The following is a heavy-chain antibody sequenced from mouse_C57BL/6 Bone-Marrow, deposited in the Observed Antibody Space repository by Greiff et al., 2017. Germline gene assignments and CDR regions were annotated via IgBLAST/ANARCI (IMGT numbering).Heavy chain of an antibody. CDR2: INPNYGTT. V-gene: IGHV1-39*01. Sequence: LQESGPELVKPGASVKISCKASGYSFTDYNMNWVKQSNGKSLEWIGVINPNYGTTSYNQKFKGKATLTVDQSSSTAYMQLNSLTSEDSAVYYCARDGSSPSDWYFDVWGTGTTVTVSS. CDR3: ARDGSSPSDWYFDV. J-gene: IGHJ1*03. D-gene: IGHD1-1*01. CDR1: GYSFTDYN.